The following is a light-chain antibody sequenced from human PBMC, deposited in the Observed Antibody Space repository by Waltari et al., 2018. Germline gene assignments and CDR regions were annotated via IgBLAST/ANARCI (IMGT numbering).Light chain of an antibody. J-gene: IGKJ1*01. CDR2: AAS. CDR3: QQSSGTPPRT. Sequence: SIGDRVTITCRASQNIRNNLNWYQQKPGKAPKLLIYAASNLQRGVPSRFSGSGSGTDFTLTILSLEPDDFATYYCQQSSGTPPRTFGQGTKVDIK. V-gene: IGKV1-39*01. CDR1: QNIRNN.